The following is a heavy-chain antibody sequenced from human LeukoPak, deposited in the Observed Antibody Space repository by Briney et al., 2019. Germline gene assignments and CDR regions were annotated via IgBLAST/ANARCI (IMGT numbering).Heavy chain of an antibody. J-gene: IGHJ4*02. V-gene: IGHV4-59*11. CDR1: GGSISSHY. CDR2: IYYSGST. CDR3: ARDQKCDY. Sequence: SETLSLTCTVSGGSISSHYWSWIRQPPGKGLEWIGYIYYSGSTNYNPSLKSRVTISVDTSKNQFSLKLSSVTAADTAVYYCARDQKCDYWGQGTLVTVSS.